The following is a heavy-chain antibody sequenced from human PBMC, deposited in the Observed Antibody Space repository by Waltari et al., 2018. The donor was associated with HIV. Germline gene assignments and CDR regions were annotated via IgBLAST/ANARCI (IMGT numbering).Heavy chain of an antibody. V-gene: IGHV3-74*01. J-gene: IGHJ4*02. Sequence: EVQLVQSGGGLVQPGGSRRLSCAASGFSVSRYWMHWVRQIPGQGLVLVLRINSDGNTINYADSVRGRFTISRDYAENTLYLQMNSLRDEDTAMYYCVKDMFGEYDYWGQGTLVTVSS. D-gene: IGHD3-10*02. CDR2: INSDGNTI. CDR1: GFSVSRYW. CDR3: VKDMFGEYDY.